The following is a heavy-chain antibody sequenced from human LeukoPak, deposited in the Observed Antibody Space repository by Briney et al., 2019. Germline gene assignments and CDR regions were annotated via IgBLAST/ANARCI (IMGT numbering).Heavy chain of an antibody. D-gene: IGHD4/OR15-4a*01. CDR1: GGSISSYY. CDR2: IYYSGST. CDR3: ARMGAIAGASANPDY. Sequence: SETLSLTCTVSGGSISSYYWSWIRQPPGKGLEWIGYIYYSGSTNYNPSLKSRVTISVDTSKNQFSLKLSSVTAADTAVYYCARMGAIAGASANPDYWGQGTLVSVSS. J-gene: IGHJ4*02. V-gene: IGHV4-59*01.